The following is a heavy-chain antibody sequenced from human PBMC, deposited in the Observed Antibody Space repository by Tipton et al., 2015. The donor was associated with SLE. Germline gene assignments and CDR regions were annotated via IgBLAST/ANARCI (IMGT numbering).Heavy chain of an antibody. Sequence: LRLSCTVSGGSISSYYWSWIRQPAGRGLEWIGGMYISGGTNYNPSLRSRVSISVDTSKNQFSLKLSSVTAADTAVYYCARGGLGYSYYYYMDVWGKGTTVTVSS. D-gene: IGHD5-18*01. CDR3: ARGGLGYSYYYYMDV. V-gene: IGHV4-4*07. J-gene: IGHJ6*03. CDR1: GGSISSYY. CDR2: MYISGGT.